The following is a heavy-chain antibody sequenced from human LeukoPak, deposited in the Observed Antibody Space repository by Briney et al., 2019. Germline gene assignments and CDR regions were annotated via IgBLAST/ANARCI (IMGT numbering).Heavy chain of an antibody. J-gene: IGHJ4*02. D-gene: IGHD4-17*01. CDR3: TTGYDYGDYAGLD. V-gene: IGHV3-15*01. CDR2: IKSKTDGGTT. CDR1: GFTFSDYY. Sequence: PGGSLRLSCAASGFTFSDYYMSWVRQAPGKGLEWVGRIKSKTDGGTTDYAAPVKGRFTISRDDSKNTLYLQMNSLKTEDTAVYYCTTGYDYGDYAGLDWGQGTLVTVSS.